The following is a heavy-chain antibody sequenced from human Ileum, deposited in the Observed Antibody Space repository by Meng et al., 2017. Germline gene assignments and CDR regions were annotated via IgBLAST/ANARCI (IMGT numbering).Heavy chain of an antibody. J-gene: IGHJ4*02. V-gene: IGHV4-34*01. CDR3: ARGGGRYGPDFDY. Sequence: QLQQLGAGLLKPSGPRAPTGAVIGGSFSGYYWGWIRQPPGKGLEWIGEINHSGSTNYNPSLKSRVTISVDTSKNQFSLKLSPVTAADTAVYYCARGGGRYGPDFDYWGQGTLVTVSS. CDR2: INHSGST. D-gene: IGHD3-16*01. CDR1: GGSFSGYY.